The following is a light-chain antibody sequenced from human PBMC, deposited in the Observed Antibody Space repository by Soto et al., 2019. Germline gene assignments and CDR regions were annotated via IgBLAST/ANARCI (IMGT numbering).Light chain of an antibody. J-gene: IGKJ2*01. V-gene: IGKV1-12*01. CDR3: QQPNSFPYT. Sequence: DIQMNQSPSSVSASVGDRVTITCRASQGINNWLAWYQEKPGKATKLLNYAATYVQSGVPSRFSGSGSGTDFTLTIISLQPEDFAHYYFQQPNSFPYTFGQPTKLEIK. CDR2: AAT. CDR1: QGINNW.